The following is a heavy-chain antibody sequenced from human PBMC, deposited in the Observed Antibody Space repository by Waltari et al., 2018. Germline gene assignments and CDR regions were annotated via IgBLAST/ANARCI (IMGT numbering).Heavy chain of an antibody. CDR3: SREVYDIDL. CDR2: IRSKANGETT. D-gene: IGHD3-9*01. CDR1: GFDWDGYA. J-gene: IGHJ5*02. V-gene: IGHV3-49*03. Sequence: EVQLVEWGGGLIQPGRCLRLCCLGSGFDWDGYAMTWFRQGPGKGLEVVGFIRSKANGETTEYATSVKDRFIISRDDSKNIAYLQMNSLKTEDTAVYFCSREVYDIDLWGQGTLVTVSS.